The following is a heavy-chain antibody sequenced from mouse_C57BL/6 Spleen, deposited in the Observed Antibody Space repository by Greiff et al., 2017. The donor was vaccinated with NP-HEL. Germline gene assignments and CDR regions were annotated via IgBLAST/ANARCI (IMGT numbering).Heavy chain of an antibody. Sequence: VQLKESGGGLVQPGGSMKLSCVASGFTFSNYWMNWVRQSPEKGLEWVAQIRLKSDNYATHYAESVKGRFTISRDDSKSSVYLQMNNLRAEDTGIYYCTVKAYYSNPLAYWGQGTLVTVSA. CDR1: GFTFSNYW. D-gene: IGHD2-5*01. CDR2: IRLKSDNYAT. V-gene: IGHV6-3*01. CDR3: TVKAYYSNPLAY. J-gene: IGHJ3*01.